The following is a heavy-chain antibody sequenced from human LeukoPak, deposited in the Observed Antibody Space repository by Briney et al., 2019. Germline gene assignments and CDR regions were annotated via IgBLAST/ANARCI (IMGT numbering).Heavy chain of an antibody. CDR1: GFTFSSYA. D-gene: IGHD3-16*01. J-gene: IGHJ4*02. V-gene: IGHV3-30-3*01. CDR3: AKDSPHDYVWANYKLGWFFDY. Sequence: GGSLRLSCAASGFTFSSYAMHWVRQAPGKGLEWVAVISYDGSNKYYADSVKGRFTISRDNSKNTLYLQMNSLRAEDTAVYYCAKDSPHDYVWANYKLGWFFDYWGQGTLVTVSS. CDR2: ISYDGSNK.